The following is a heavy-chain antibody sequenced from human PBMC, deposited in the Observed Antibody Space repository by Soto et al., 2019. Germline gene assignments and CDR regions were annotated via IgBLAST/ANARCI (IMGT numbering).Heavy chain of an antibody. D-gene: IGHD4-17*01. CDR1: GGSISSGGYY. V-gene: IGHV4-31*03. J-gene: IGHJ3*02. Sequence: SETLSLTCTVSGGSISSGGYYWSWIRQHPGKGLEWIGYIYYSGSTYYNPSLKSRVTISVDTSKNQFSLKLSSVTAADTAVYYCARVVGDYVRALDIWGQGTMVTVSS. CDR3: ARVVGDYVRALDI. CDR2: IYYSGST.